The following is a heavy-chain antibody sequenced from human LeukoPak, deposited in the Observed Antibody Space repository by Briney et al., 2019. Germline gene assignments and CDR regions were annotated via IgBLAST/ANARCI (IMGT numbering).Heavy chain of an antibody. Sequence: GGSLRLSCVGSGFSFSSLAMNWVRQAPGKGLEWVSSISSDSSDINYVDSVKGRFTISRDNAMNSPYLQMNNLRDDDTAVYSCARVPWLVRWIYYWGQGTLVTVSS. V-gene: IGHV3-21*06. CDR1: GFSFSSLA. D-gene: IGHD6-19*01. CDR2: ISSDSSDI. CDR3: ARVPWLVRWIYY. J-gene: IGHJ4*02.